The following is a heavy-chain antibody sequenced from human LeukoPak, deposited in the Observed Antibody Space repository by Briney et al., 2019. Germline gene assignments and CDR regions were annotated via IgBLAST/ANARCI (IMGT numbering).Heavy chain of an antibody. CDR3: ARDRRQIVVVPAAKGGYYYYGMDV. D-gene: IGHD2-2*01. CDR1: GGSISSYY. J-gene: IGHJ6*02. Sequence: SETLSLTCTVSGGSISSYYWSWIRQPPGKGLGWIGYIYYSGSTNYHPSLKSRVTISVDTSKNQFSLKLSSVTAADTAVYYCARDRRQIVVVPAAKGGYYYYGMDVWGQGTTVTVSS. V-gene: IGHV4-59*12. CDR2: IYYSGST.